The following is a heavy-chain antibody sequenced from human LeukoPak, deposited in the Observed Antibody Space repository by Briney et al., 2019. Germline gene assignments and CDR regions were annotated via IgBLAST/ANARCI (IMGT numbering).Heavy chain of an antibody. J-gene: IGHJ3*02. CDR3: ARHFTYYYDSSGYPRDAFDI. CDR2: IYYSGST. CDR1: GGSISGYY. V-gene: IGHV4-59*08. D-gene: IGHD3-22*01. Sequence: SETLSLTCTVSGGSISGYYWSWIRQSPGKGLVWLGYIYYSGSTNYSPSLKSRVTISVDMSKNQFSLKLSSVTAADTALYYCARHFTYYYDSSGYPRDAFDIWGQGTMVTVSS.